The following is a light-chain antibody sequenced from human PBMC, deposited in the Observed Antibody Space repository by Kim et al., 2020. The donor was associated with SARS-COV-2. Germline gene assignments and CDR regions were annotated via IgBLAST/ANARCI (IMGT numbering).Light chain of an antibody. J-gene: IGLJ2*01. CDR3: LLFNGGAPV. CDR1: AGAGTSAYY. Sequence: PGGTVTLPCASSAGAGTSAYYPNWFQQKPGKAPRSLIYSTDNKHSWTPARFSGSLLGGRAALTLSGVQPEDEADYYCLLFNGGAPVFGGGTQLTVL. V-gene: IGLV7-43*01. CDR2: STD.